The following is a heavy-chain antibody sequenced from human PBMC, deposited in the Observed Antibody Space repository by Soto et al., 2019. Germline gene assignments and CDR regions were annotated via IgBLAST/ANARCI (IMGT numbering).Heavy chain of an antibody. CDR2: INHVGGT. Sequence: QVQLQQWGAGLLKPSETLSLTCAVYGGSFSGYYWSRIRQPPGKGLEWIGEINHVGGTNYNPSLKSRLTISVDTSKNQFSLKVTSVTAADTAVYYCARGQKGYSSSWYVDWGQGTPVTVSS. CDR1: GGSFSGYY. D-gene: IGHD6-13*01. J-gene: IGHJ4*02. CDR3: ARGQKGYSSSWYVD. V-gene: IGHV4-34*01.